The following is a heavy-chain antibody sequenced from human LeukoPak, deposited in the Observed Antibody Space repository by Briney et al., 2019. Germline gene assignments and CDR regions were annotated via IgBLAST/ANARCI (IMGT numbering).Heavy chain of an antibody. CDR2: ISGSGDHT. CDR3: AKVDGRGYSYAWGC. J-gene: IGHJ4*02. Sequence: PGGSLRLSCAASGFTFSSYAWIWVRQAPGKGLEWVSAISGSGDHTYYADSVKGRFTISRDNSKSTLYLQMSSLRAEDTAVYFCAKVDGRGYSYAWGCWGQGTLVTVSS. V-gene: IGHV3-23*01. CDR1: GFTFSSYA. D-gene: IGHD5-18*01.